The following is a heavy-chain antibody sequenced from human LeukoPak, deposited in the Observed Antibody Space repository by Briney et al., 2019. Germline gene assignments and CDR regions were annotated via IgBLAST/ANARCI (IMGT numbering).Heavy chain of an antibody. J-gene: IGHJ2*01. V-gene: IGHV1-69*06. CDR1: RGTFSSYA. Sequence: GSSVKVSCKASRGTFSSYAISWVRPAPGQGLEWMGRIIPIFGTANYAQKFQGRVTITADKSTSTAYMELSSLRSEDTAVYYCARYSSGYSYWYFDLWGRGTLVTVSS. CDR2: IIPIFGTA. CDR3: ARYSSGYSYWYFDL. D-gene: IGHD6-19*01.